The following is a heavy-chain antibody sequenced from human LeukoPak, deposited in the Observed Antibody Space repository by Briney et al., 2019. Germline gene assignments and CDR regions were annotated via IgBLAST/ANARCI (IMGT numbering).Heavy chain of an antibody. J-gene: IGHJ3*02. CDR1: GFTFSNYD. CDR3: ARPIYYYRIVQTYAFDI. Sequence: PGGSLRLSCAASGFTFSNYDMHWVRQSPGKGLEWISAFGIAGDTYYLDSVKGRFTISREDVKNSIYLQMSRLRVADTAVYYCARPIYYYRIVQTYAFDIWGQGTMVTVSS. CDR2: FGIAGDT. D-gene: IGHD3-10*01. V-gene: IGHV3-13*04.